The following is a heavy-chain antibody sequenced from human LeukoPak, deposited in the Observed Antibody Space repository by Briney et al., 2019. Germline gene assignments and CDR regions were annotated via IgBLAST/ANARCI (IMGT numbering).Heavy chain of an antibody. Sequence: SQTLSLTCTVSGGSITSYYWSWIRQPPGKGLEWIGYIFYSGSTKYNPSLKSRVTISVDTSKNQFSLKLSSVTAADTAVYYCASSPYSSGWNNQWGQGTLVTVSS. V-gene: IGHV4-59*01. CDR2: IFYSGST. D-gene: IGHD6-19*01. J-gene: IGHJ4*02. CDR1: GGSITSYY. CDR3: ASSPYSSGWNNQ.